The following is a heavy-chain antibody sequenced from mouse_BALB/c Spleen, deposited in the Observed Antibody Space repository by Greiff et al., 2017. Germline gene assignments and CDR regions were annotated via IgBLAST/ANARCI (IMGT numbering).Heavy chain of an antibody. Sequence: DVMLVESGGGLVKPGGSLKLSCAASGFTFSSYTMSWVRQTPEKRLEWVATISSGGGNTYYPDSVKGRFTISRDNAKNNLYLQMSSLRSEDTALYYCARLTGAYWGQGTLVTVTA. J-gene: IGHJ3*01. CDR2: ISSGGGNT. CDR3: ARLTGAY. V-gene: IGHV5-9*03. D-gene: IGHD4-1*01. CDR1: GFTFSSYT.